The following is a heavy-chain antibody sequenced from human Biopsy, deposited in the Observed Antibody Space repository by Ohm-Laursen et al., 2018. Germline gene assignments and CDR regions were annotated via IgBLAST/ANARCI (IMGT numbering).Heavy chain of an antibody. V-gene: IGHV4-59*11. D-gene: IGHD4-23*01. J-gene: IGHJ1*01. CDR3: ARGSNEYGGLYFPH. Sequence: SDTLSLTCTVSGGSFTGHYWTWIRQPPGKGLEWIGHISHTGYTSYKSSLKSRVTISLDNSRKHFSLRLTSLAAADTAVYYCARGSNEYGGLYFPHWGQGTLVTVSS. CDR1: GGSFTGHY. CDR2: ISHTGYT.